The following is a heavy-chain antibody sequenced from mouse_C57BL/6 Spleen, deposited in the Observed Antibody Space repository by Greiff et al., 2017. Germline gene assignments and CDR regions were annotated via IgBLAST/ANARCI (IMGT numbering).Heavy chain of an antibody. D-gene: IGHD2-2*01. CDR1: GYTFTSYW. V-gene: IGHV1-52*01. J-gene: IGHJ2*01. CDR2: IDPSDSET. Sequence: QVQLQQPGAELVRPGSSVKLSCKASGYTFTSYWMHWVKQRPIQGLEWIGNIDPSDSETHYNQKFKDKATLTVDKSSSTAYMQLSSLTSEDSAVYYCARTLNDYGYGYFDYWGQGTTLTVSS. CDR3: ARTLNDYGYGYFDY.